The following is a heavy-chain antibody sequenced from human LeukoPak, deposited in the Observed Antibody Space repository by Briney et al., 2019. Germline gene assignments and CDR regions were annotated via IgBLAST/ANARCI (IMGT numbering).Heavy chain of an antibody. CDR2: ISSSSSTI. Sequence: GGSLRLSCAASGFTFSSYSMNWVRQAPGKGLEWVSYISSSSSTIYYADSVKGRFTISRDKAKNSLYLQMNSLRAEDTAVYYCAREALRLPYMDVWGKGTTVTVSS. CDR1: GFTFSSYS. D-gene: IGHD3-16*01. J-gene: IGHJ6*03. CDR3: AREALRLPYMDV. V-gene: IGHV3-48*01.